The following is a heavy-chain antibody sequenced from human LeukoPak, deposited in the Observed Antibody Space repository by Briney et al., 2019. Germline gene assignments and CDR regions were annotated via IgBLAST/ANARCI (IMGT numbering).Heavy chain of an antibody. V-gene: IGHV1-2*04. Sequence: GASVKVSCKASGYAFTDYYLHWVRQAPGQGLEWMGWINPNSGGTNYAQKFQDWVTMTRDTSISTAYMELSRLRSDDTAVYYCARGGILDELWFGEDNWGQGTLVTVSS. CDR3: ARGGILDELWFGEDN. CDR2: INPNSGGT. CDR1: GYAFTDYY. D-gene: IGHD3-10*01. J-gene: IGHJ4*02.